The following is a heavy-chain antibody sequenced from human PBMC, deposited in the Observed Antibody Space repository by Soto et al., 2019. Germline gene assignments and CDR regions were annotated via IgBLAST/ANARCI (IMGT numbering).Heavy chain of an antibody. Sequence: QVQLQQWGAGLLKPSETLSLTCAVYGGSFSGYYWSWIRQPPGKGLEWIGETNHSGSTNYNPSLKSQVTITVDTSMNQFSLKRSSVTAADTAVYYCASIQDYDFWSGSTGYFDLWGRGTLVTVSS. V-gene: IGHV4-34*01. J-gene: IGHJ2*01. D-gene: IGHD3-3*01. CDR3: ASIQDYDFWSGSTGYFDL. CDR1: GGSFSGYY. CDR2: TNHSGST.